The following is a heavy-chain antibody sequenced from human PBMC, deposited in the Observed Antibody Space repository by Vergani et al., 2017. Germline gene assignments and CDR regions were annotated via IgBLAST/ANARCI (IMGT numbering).Heavy chain of an antibody. CDR2: INPNSGST. CDR1: GSTFTGYY. D-gene: IGHD6-13*01. Sequence: QVQLVQSGAEVKKPGASVKVSCKASGSTFTGYYMHWVRQAPGQGLEWMGWINPNSGSTNYAQKFQGRVTMTRDTSISTAYMELSRLISDDTAVYYCSTQHRRAGAGDFDYWGQGTLVTVSS. CDR3: STQHRRAGAGDFDY. J-gene: IGHJ4*02. V-gene: IGHV1-2*02.